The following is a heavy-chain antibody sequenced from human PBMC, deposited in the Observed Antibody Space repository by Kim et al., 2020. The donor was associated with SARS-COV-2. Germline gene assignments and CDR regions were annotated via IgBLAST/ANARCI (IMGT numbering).Heavy chain of an antibody. V-gene: IGHV4-59*09. CDR3: ARGISSGWPYYYYYYGMDV. Sequence: KSRVTISVDTSKNPFSLKLSSVTAADTAVYYCARGISSGWPYYYYYYGMDVWGQGTTVTVSS. J-gene: IGHJ6*02. D-gene: IGHD6-19*01.